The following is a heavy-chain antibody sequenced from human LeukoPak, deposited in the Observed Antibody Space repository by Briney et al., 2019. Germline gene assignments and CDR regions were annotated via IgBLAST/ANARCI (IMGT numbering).Heavy chain of an antibody. J-gene: IGHJ4*02. CDR1: GFTFSSYN. Sequence: GGSLRLSCAASGFTFSSYNINWVRQAPGKGLEWVSSISSSSSYIYYADSVKGRFTISRDNAKNSLYLQMNSLRAEDTAVYYCASSTYSSSWYAGFLRWGQGTLVTVSS. CDR3: ASSTYSSSWYAGFLR. V-gene: IGHV3-21*01. CDR2: ISSSSSYI. D-gene: IGHD6-13*01.